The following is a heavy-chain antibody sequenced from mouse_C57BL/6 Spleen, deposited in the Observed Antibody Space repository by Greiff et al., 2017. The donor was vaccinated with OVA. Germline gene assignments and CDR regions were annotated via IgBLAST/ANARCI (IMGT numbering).Heavy chain of an antibody. J-gene: IGHJ2*01. CDR2: IYPGDGDT. CDR1: GYAFSSYW. V-gene: IGHV1-80*01. Sequence: VQLVESGAELVKPGASVKISCKASGYAFSSYWMNWVKQRPGKGLEWIGQIYPGDGDTNYNEKFKGKATLTAAKSSSTAYMQLSSLTSEDSAVYFCAKAVLRYHFGYWGQGTTLTVSS. CDR3: AKAVLRYHFGY. D-gene: IGHD1-1*01.